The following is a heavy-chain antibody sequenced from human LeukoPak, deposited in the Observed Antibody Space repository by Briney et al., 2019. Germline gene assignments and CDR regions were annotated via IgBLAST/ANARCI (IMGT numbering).Heavy chain of an antibody. CDR3: ARGIQIVRRPDWFDP. D-gene: IGHD5-18*01. V-gene: IGHV1-2*02. CDR2: INPNSGGT. J-gene: IGHJ5*02. CDR1: GYTFTGYY. Sequence: ASVKVSCKASGYTFTGYYMHWVRQAPGQGLEWMGWINPNSGGTNYAQKFQGRVTMTRDTSISTAYMELSRLRSDDTAVYYCARGIQIVRRPDWFDPWGQGTLVTVSS.